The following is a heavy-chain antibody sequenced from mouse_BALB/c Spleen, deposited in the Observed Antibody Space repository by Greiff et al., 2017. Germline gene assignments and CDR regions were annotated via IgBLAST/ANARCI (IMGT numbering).Heavy chain of an antibody. CDR1: GFTFSSYA. J-gene: IGHJ2*01. CDR2: ISSGGSYT. V-gene: IGHV5-9-4*01. CDR3: AREVSTGKYYFDY. Sequence: DVKLVESGGGLVKPGGSLKLSCAASGFTFSSYAMSWVRQSPEKRLEWVAEISSGGSYTYYPDTVTGRFTIPRDNAKTTRYLEMSSLRSEDTAMYYCAREVSTGKYYFDYWGQGTTLTVSS.